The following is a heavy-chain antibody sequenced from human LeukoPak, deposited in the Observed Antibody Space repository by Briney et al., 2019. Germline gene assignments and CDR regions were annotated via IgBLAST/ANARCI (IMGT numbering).Heavy chain of an antibody. CDR2: IYPGDSDT. CDR3: ARPSGTYNRFDY. CDR1: GYIFTNSW. V-gene: IGHV5-51*01. Sequence: GESLKISCKGSGYIFTNSWIGWVRQQPGKGLEWMGIIYPGDSDTKYNPSFQGQVTISADKSITTAYLQWSSLKASDTAMYYCARPSGTYNRFDYWGQGTLVTVSS. D-gene: IGHD1-26*01. J-gene: IGHJ4*02.